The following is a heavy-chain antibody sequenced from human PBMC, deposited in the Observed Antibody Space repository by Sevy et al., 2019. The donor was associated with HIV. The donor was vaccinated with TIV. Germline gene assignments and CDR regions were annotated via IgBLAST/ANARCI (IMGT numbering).Heavy chain of an antibody. Sequence: SETLSLTCTVSGGSITSLYWNWIRQPPGKGLEWIANIYYNAHINYTPSLKSRVTLSLATSKNQFSLRLGSVTAADTAMYYCAGENAWGRGYSWGQGTLVTVSS. J-gene: IGHJ4*02. D-gene: IGHD1-26*01. CDR3: AGENAWGRGYS. CDR2: IYYNAHI. V-gene: IGHV4-59*08. CDR1: GGSITSLY.